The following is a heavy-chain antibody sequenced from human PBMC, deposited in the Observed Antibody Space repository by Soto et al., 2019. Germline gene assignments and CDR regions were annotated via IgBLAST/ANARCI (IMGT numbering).Heavy chain of an antibody. Sequence: QVQLMQSGAEVKKPGASVKVSCKASGYTFTSYYIHWVRQAPGQGLEWMGIINPSGGSASYARKFQGRVALTRDTSKSTVYMEVSSLTSENTAVYYCARDVNFSLTLHYYGMDVWGQGTTVTVSS. J-gene: IGHJ6*02. CDR3: ARDVNFSLTLHYYGMDV. CDR1: GYTFTSYY. V-gene: IGHV1-46*01. CDR2: INPSGGSA.